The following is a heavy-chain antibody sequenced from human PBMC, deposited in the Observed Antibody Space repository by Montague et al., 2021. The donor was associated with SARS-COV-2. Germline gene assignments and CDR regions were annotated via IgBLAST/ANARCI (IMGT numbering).Heavy chain of an antibody. J-gene: IGHJ4*02. V-gene: IGHV4-34*01. CDR3: ARGLGVAVINRFDY. CDR1: GASFSGYY. CDR2: IHHNGST. D-gene: IGHD3-22*01. Sequence: SETLSLTCAVSGASFSGYYCGWIRQPPGKGLEWLAEIHHNGSTNXNPSLKSRITMSVDTSKNRFSLKLDSMTAADTAVYYCARGLGVAVINRFDYWGQGTLVTVSS.